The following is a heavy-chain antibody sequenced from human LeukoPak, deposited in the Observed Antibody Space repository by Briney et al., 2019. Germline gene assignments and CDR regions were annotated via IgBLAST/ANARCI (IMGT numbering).Heavy chain of an antibody. J-gene: IGHJ4*02. CDR3: ARHFYGSGTYYHFDY. D-gene: IGHD3-10*01. V-gene: IGHV1-18*01. CDR1: GYSFPSYG. CDR2: ISPYNDST. Sequence: GASVKVSCKASGYSFPSYGISWVRQAPGQGPEWMGWISPYNDSTNYAQKLQGRATLTTDTSTSTAYMELRSLRSDDTAVYYCARHFYGSGTYYHFDYWGQGTLVTVSS.